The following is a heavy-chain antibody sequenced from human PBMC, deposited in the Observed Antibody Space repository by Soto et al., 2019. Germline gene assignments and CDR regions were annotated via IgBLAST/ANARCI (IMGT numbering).Heavy chain of an antibody. Sequence: EVQLLESGGGLVQPGGSLRLSCAASGFTFSSYAMSWVRQAPGKGLEWVAGMGGSGAGTNYAESVKGRFTISRDNSKNTMYLQMSSLRAEDTAVYYCARGVGIAVAGTHLDYWGQGTLVTVSS. CDR3: ARGVGIAVAGTHLDY. J-gene: IGHJ4*02. D-gene: IGHD6-19*01. V-gene: IGHV3-23*01. CDR2: MGGSGAGT. CDR1: GFTFSSYA.